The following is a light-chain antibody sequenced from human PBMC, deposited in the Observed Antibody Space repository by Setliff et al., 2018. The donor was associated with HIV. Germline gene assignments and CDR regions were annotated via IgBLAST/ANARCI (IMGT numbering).Light chain of an antibody. J-gene: IGLJ2*01. CDR2: EVN. CDR3: SSYAGSSTK. V-gene: IGLV2-18*02. Sequence: QSALTQPPSVSGSPGQSVTISCTGTSSDVGSYNRVSWYQQPPGTAPKLMIYEVNNRPSGVPDRFSGSKSGNTASLTISGLQAEDEADYYCSSYAGSSTKFGGGTKVTVL. CDR1: SSDVGSYNR.